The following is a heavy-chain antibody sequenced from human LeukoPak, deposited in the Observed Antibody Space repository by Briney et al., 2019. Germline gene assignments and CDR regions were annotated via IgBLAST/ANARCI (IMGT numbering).Heavy chain of an antibody. CDR2: IRYDGSNK. CDR3: ARDVGDYYDSSGPCDAFDI. J-gene: IGHJ3*02. CDR1: GFTFSSYG. V-gene: IGHV3-30*02. Sequence: GGSLRLSCAAPGFTFSSYGMHWVRQAPGKGLEWVTFIRYDGSNKYYADSVKGRFTISRDNSKNTLYLQMNSLRPEDTAVYHCARDVGDYYDSSGPCDAFDIWGQGTMVTVSS. D-gene: IGHD3-22*01.